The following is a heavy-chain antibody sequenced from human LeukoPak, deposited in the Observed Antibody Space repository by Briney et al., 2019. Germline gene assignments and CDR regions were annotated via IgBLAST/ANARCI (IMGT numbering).Heavy chain of an antibody. CDR1: GGSFSGYY. V-gene: IGHV4-34*01. Sequence: SETLSLTCAVYGGSFSGYYWSWIRQPPGKGLEWIGEINHSGSTNYNPSLKSRVTISVDTSKNQFSLKLSSVTAADTAVYYCARDPVLMVPHTSSYWGQGTLVTVSS. CDR2: INHSGST. D-gene: IGHD2-8*01. J-gene: IGHJ4*02. CDR3: ARDPVLMVPHTSSY.